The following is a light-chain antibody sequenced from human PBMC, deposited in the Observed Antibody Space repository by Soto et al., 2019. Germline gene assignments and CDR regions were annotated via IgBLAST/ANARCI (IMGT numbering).Light chain of an antibody. Sequence: EIVLTQSPGTLSLSPGERATLSCRASQTVSSSFLAWYQQTPGQAPRLLIYDSSTRATGIPDRFSGSGSGTDFTLTIRRLEPEDFAVYFCQQYGNSPQITFGQGTRREIK. V-gene: IGKV3-20*01. J-gene: IGKJ5*01. CDR2: DSS. CDR3: QQYGNSPQIT. CDR1: QTVSSSF.